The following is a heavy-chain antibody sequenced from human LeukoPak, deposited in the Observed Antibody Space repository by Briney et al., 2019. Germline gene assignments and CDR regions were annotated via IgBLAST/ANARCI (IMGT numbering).Heavy chain of an antibody. Sequence: ASVKVSCKASGYTFTSYGISWVRQAPGQGLEWMGWISAYNGNTNYAQKLQGRVTMTTDTSTSTAYMELRSLRSDDTAVYYCARVARPGGPLILTGYYDWGQGTLVTVSS. CDR2: ISAYNGNT. CDR3: ARVARPGGPLILTGYYD. V-gene: IGHV1-18*01. D-gene: IGHD3-9*01. CDR1: GYTFTSYG. J-gene: IGHJ4*02.